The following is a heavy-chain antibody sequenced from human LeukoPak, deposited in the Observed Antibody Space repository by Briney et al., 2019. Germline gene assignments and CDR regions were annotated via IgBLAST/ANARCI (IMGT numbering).Heavy chain of an antibody. CDR2: ISYDGSNP. D-gene: IGHD3-16*01. CDR1: GFTFSSFG. CDR3: ARNQQLGGHSYYYYGMDV. J-gene: IGHJ6*02. Sequence: PGGSLRLSCAASGFTFSSFGMHWVRQAPGKGLEWVAVISYDGSNPYYADSVKGRFTISRDNSKNTLYLQMNSLRADDTAIYYCARNQQLGGHSYYYYGMDVWGQGTTVTVSS. V-gene: IGHV3-30*03.